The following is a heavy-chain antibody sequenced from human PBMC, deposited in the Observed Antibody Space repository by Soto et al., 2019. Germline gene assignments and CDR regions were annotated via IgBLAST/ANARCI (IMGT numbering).Heavy chain of an antibody. J-gene: IGHJ5*01. V-gene: IGHV3-23*01. CDR3: AMVSAFDFWSGHFVFGWFDS. D-gene: IGHD3-3*01. CDR1: GFTFDTHA. Sequence: GGSLRLSCTASGFTFDTHAMAWVRRAPGKGLEWVTSISATGFSKYHAPSVKGRITISRDNSNNTLYLHMNTLRAEDTAVYYGAMVSAFDFWSGHFVFGWFDSWGQGTQVTVSS. CDR2: ISATGFSK.